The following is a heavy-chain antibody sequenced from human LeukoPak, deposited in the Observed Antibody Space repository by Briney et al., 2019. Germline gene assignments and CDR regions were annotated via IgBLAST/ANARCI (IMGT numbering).Heavy chain of an antibody. CDR3: AWGGCSSTSCYPHTFDP. V-gene: IGHV3-23*01. J-gene: IGHJ5*02. CDR2: ISGSGGST. Sequence: GSLRLSCAASGFTFSSYAMSWVRQAPGKGLEWVSAISGSGGSTYYADSVKGRFTISRDNSKNTLYLQMNSLRAEDTAVYYCAWGGCSSTSCYPHTFDPWGQGTLVTVSS. CDR1: GFTFSSYA. D-gene: IGHD2-2*01.